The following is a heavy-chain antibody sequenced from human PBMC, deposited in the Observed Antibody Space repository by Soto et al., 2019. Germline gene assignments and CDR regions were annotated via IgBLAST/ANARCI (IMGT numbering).Heavy chain of an antibody. Sequence: QVQLVQSGAEVKKPGASVKVSCKASGYSFTVYHMHWVRQAPGQGLEWMGWINTDSGGTKYAQKFEGQVTMSRDTSINTAYVERRSLISDYTAVYYCARDIRTGYYKYWYFDLWGRGTLITVSS. CDR2: INTDSGGT. CDR1: GYSFTVYH. J-gene: IGHJ2*01. D-gene: IGHD3-9*01. CDR3: ARDIRTGYYKYWYFDL. V-gene: IGHV1-2*02.